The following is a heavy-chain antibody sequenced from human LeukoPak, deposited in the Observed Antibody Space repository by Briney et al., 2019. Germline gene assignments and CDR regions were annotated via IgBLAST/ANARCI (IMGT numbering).Heavy chain of an antibody. CDR3: AKGLLRFLEWSGFDP. CDR2: IRYDGSNK. V-gene: IGHV3-30*02. D-gene: IGHD3-3*01. J-gene: IGHJ5*02. Sequence: PGGSLRLPCAASGFTFSSYGMHWVRQAPGKGLEWVAFIRYDGSNKYYADSVKGRFTISRDNSKNTLYLQMNSLRAEDTAVHYCAKGLLRFLEWSGFDPWGQGTLVTVSS. CDR1: GFTFSSYG.